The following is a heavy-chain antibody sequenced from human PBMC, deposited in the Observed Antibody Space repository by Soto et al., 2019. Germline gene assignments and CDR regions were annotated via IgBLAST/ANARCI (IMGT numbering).Heavy chain of an antibody. CDR2: IDPSDSYT. CDR3: ASHSAGVGTTSDYTYGMDV. J-gene: IGHJ6*02. Sequence: GESLKISCQGSGYSFTTFWISWVRQIPGKGLEWMGRIDPSDSYTNYSPSFQGHVTISTDKSISTAYLQWSRLKASDTAMYYCASHSAGVGTTSDYTYGMDVWGQGTTVTVSS. V-gene: IGHV5-10-1*01. D-gene: IGHD1-26*01. CDR1: GYSFTTFW.